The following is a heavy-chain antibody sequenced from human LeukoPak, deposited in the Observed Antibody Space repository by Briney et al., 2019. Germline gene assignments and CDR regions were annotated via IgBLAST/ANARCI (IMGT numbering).Heavy chain of an antibody. CDR2: TYYRSKWYN. Sequence: SQTLSLTCAISGDSVSSNSAAWNWIRQSPSRGLEWLGRTYYRSKWYNDYAVFVKSRITINPDTSKNQFSLHLNPVTPADTAVYYCARAFGQQAYNWFDPWGQGTLVTVSS. D-gene: IGHD6-13*01. J-gene: IGHJ5*02. V-gene: IGHV6-1*01. CDR3: ARAFGQQAYNWFDP. CDR1: GDSVSSNSAA.